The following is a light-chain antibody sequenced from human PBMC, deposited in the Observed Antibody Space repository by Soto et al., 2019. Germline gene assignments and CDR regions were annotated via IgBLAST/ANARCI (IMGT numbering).Light chain of an antibody. V-gene: IGKV3-15*01. CDR3: QQNNKWPPVT. CDR1: QTISTD. Sequence: EVVMTQSPATVFVFPGEGVTISCRASQTISTDLAWYQQTPGQAPRLLIYGASTRATGVPDRFSGGGSGTEFTLTISSLQSEDCAFYYCQQNNKWPPVTFGGGTKVEIK. J-gene: IGKJ4*01. CDR2: GAS.